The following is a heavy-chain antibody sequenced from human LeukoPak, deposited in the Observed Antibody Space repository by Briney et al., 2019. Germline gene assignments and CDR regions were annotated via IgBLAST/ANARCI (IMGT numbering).Heavy chain of an antibody. CDR3: VRDRVADVPSYYYYMDV. CDR1: GFTFSDYY. CDR2: ISGSGITI. D-gene: IGHD2-15*01. V-gene: IGHV3-11*01. J-gene: IGHJ6*03. Sequence: PGGSLRLSCAASGFTFSDYYMSWIRQAPGKGLEWVSSISGSGITIYYADSMWGRFTISRDNANNSLFLQMNSLRAEDTAVYYCVRDRVADVPSYYYYMDVWGKGTTITVSS.